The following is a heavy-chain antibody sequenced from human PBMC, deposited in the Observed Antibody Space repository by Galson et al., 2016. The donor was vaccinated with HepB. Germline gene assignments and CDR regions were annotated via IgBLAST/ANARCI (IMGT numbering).Heavy chain of an antibody. V-gene: IGHV3-30-3*01. Sequence: SLRLSCAASGFTFSSYAMHWVRQAPGKGLEWVAVISFDGSNKYYADSVKGRFTISRDNSKNTLYLQMNSLRAEDTAGYYCARAPLEVATIQRGYFDYWGQGTLVTVSS. D-gene: IGHD5-24*01. CDR2: ISFDGSNK. J-gene: IGHJ4*02. CDR1: GFTFSSYA. CDR3: ARAPLEVATIQRGYFDY.